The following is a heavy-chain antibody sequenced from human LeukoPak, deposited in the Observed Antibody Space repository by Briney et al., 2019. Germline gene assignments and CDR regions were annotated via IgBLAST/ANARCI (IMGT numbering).Heavy chain of an antibody. CDR1: GGSISSSSYY. Sequence: SETLSLTCTVSGGSISSSSYYWGWIRQPPGKGLEWIGSIYYSGNTYYNPSLKSRVTISVDTSKNQFSLKLSSVTAADTAMYYCARHHGGSCYFVDHWGQGTLVTVSS. D-gene: IGHD2-15*01. J-gene: IGHJ4*02. CDR3: ARHHGGSCYFVDH. CDR2: IYYSGNT. V-gene: IGHV4-39*01.